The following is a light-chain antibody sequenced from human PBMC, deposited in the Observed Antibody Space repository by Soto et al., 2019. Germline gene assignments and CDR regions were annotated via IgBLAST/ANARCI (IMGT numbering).Light chain of an antibody. Sequence: QSVLTQPASVSGSPGQSITISCTGTSSDVGGYNFVSWYQQHPGKAPKLMIYEVSNRPSGVSNRFSGSKSGNTASLTISGLQAEDEADDYCSSYTGSSTEIFGTGTKVTVL. J-gene: IGLJ1*01. V-gene: IGLV2-14*01. CDR1: SSDVGGYNF. CDR2: EVS. CDR3: SSYTGSSTEI.